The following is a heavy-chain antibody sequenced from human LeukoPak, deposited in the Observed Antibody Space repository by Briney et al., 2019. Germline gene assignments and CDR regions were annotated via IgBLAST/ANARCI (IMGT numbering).Heavy chain of an antibody. J-gene: IGHJ5*02. CDR3: ARRASYYDSSGYYYEVRGFDP. D-gene: IGHD3-22*01. Sequence: ASVKVSCRASGYTFTGYYMHWVRQAPGQGLEWMGWINPNSGGTNYAQKFQGRVTMTRDTSISTAYMELSRLRSDDTAVYYCARRASYYDSSGYYYEVRGFDPWGQGTLVTVSS. V-gene: IGHV1-2*02. CDR1: GYTFTGYY. CDR2: INPNSGGT.